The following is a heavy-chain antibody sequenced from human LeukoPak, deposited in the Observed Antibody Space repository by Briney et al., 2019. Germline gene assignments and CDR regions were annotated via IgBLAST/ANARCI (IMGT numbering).Heavy chain of an antibody. CDR1: GGSVSSGSYY. CDR3: ARDSGSYYEPLLY. CDR2: VYSTGST. D-gene: IGHD1-26*01. V-gene: IGHV4-61*01. Sequence: SSETLSLTCSVSGGSVSSGSYYWSWIRQPPGKELEWIGSVYSTGSTSYNPSLKSRVTISVDMSKNQYSLKMNSVTAADTAVYFCARDSGSYYEPLLYWGQGTLVTVSS. J-gene: IGHJ4*02.